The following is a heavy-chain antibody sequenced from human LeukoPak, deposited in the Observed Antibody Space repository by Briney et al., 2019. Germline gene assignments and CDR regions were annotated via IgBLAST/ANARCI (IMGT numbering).Heavy chain of an antibody. V-gene: IGHV1-2*02. J-gene: IGHJ5*02. CDR3: ARSYNWNYARVFRFDP. Sequence: ASVKVSCKASGYTFTGYYMHWVRQAPGQGLEWMGWINPNSGGTNYAQKFQGRVTMTRDTSISTAYMELSRLRSDDTAVYYCARSYNWNYARVFRFDPWGQGTLVTVSS. CDR1: GYTFTGYY. CDR2: INPNSGGT. D-gene: IGHD1-7*01.